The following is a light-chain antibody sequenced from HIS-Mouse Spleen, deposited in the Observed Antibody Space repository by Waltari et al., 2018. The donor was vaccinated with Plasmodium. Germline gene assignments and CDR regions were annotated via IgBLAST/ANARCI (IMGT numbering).Light chain of an antibody. J-gene: IGLJ2*01. CDR1: SSDVGSYNL. CDR2: EGS. V-gene: IGLV2-23*03. CDR3: CSYAGSSTFVV. Sequence: QSALTQPASVSGSPGQSITISCTGTSSDVGSYNLVSWYQQHPGKAPKLMIYEGSKRRSGVYHCVCGSKSGNTASLTISGLQAEDEADYYCCSYAGSSTFVVFGGGTKLTVL.